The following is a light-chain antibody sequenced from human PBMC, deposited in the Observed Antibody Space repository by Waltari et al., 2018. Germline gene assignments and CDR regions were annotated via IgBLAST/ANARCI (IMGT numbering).Light chain of an antibody. V-gene: IGLV2-11*01. CDR2: EVS. Sequence: QAALTQPRSVSGSPGQSVTISCTGTSSDIGGYNYVSWYQQHPGTAPKLMIYEVSKLPSVVSDRFSGSKSGNTASLTISGLQAEDEADYYCSSYAGSNRVFGGGTRLTVL. J-gene: IGLJ2*01. CDR3: SSYAGSNRV. CDR1: SSDIGGYNY.